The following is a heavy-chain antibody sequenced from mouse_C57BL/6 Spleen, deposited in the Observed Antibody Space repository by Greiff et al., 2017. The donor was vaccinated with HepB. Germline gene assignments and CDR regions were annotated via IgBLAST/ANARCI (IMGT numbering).Heavy chain of an antibody. V-gene: IGHV5-16*01. CDR1: GFTFSDYY. CDR2: INYDGSST. J-gene: IGHJ4*01. Sequence: DVMLVESEGGLVQPGSSMKLSCTASGFTFSDYYMAWVRQVPEKGLEWVANINYDGSSTYYLDSLKSRFIISRDNAKNILYLQMSSLKSEDTATYYCARAGSSYGMDYWGQGTSVTVSS. D-gene: IGHD1-1*01. CDR3: ARAGSSYGMDY.